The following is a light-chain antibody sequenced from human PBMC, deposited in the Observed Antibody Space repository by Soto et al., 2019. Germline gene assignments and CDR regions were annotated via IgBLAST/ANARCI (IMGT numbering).Light chain of an antibody. V-gene: IGKV3D-20*02. CDR3: QQRNVWPPVT. CDR1: QSISSSF. J-gene: IGKJ5*01. CDR2: GAS. Sequence: EIVLTQSPGILSLSPGERASLSCGASQSISSSFLAWYQQKPGQAPRLLIYGASSRATGIPDRFSGTGSETDFTLTISRLEPEDSAVYYCQQRNVWPPVTFGQGTRLEIK.